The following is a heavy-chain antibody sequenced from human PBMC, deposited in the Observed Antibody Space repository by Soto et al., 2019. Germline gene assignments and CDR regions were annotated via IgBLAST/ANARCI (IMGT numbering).Heavy chain of an antibody. CDR2: ISYTVST. CDR1: GGSISSNDYY. V-gene: IGHV4-39*01. J-gene: IGHJ2*01. CDR3: ARRPFVGFRGFTYCDFDL. D-gene: IGHD3-10*01. Sequence: QPQLQESGPGLVKPSETLSLSCTVSGGSISSNDYYWDLIRQSPRKGLEWIGGISYTVSTFYNPSLQRRVTISVDTSKNQFSLKLSSVTASDTAVYFCARRPFVGFRGFTYCDFDLWGRGALVTVSS.